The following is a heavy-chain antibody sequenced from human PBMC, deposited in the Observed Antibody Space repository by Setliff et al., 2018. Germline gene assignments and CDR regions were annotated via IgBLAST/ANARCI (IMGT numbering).Heavy chain of an antibody. D-gene: IGHD6-6*01. V-gene: IGHV4-39*07. CDR2: IYYSGST. CDR3: ARQTGEQLVDY. CDR1: GGSISSSIYY. Sequence: PSETLSLTCTVSGGSISSSIYYCGWIRQPPGKGLEWIGSIYYSGSTYYNPSLKSRVTISVDKSKNQFSLKLSSVTAADTAVYYCARQTGEQLVDYWGQGTLVTVSS. J-gene: IGHJ4*02.